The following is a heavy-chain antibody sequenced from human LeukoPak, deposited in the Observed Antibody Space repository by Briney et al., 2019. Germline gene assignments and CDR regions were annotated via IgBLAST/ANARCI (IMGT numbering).Heavy chain of an antibody. CDR2: IKSNTAGGTT. V-gene: IGHV3-15*01. J-gene: IGHJ4*02. CDR1: GFTFSIAW. Sequence: GGSLRLSSVGSGFTFSIAWMSWVRQAPGKGLEWIGHIKSNTAGGTTGYAAPVKGRFTISRDDSENTLFLQMNSLKTEDAAVYYCSTEYYGSANFNFWGQGTLVTVSS. CDR3: STEYYGSANFNF. D-gene: IGHD3-10*01.